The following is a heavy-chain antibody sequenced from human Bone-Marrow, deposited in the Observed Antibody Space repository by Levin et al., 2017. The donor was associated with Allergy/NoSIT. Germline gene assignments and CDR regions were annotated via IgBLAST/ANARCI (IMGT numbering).Heavy chain of an antibody. CDR3: ARESTIFGATTGGLDV. Sequence: SQTLSLTCTVSGVSTSDAGYFWNWIRQSPGKGLEWIGYIFKTGTTYYNPSLKSRVTISLDMTNNQFSLKLYSLTAADTAVYYCARESTIFGATTGGLDVWGQGTTVIVSS. CDR1: GVSTSDAGYF. D-gene: IGHD3-3*01. J-gene: IGHJ6*02. V-gene: IGHV4-31*03. CDR2: IFKTGTT.